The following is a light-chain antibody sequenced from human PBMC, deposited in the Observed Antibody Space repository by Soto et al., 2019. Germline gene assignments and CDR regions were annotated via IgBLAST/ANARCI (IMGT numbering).Light chain of an antibody. CDR3: QQYGSSLTWT. J-gene: IGKJ1*01. V-gene: IGKV3-20*01. Sequence: EIVLMQYPGTLSLSPGETATLSCRASQSVSSSYLAWYQQKPGQAPRLLIYGASSRATGIPDRFSGSGSGTDFTLTISRLEPEDFAVYYCQQYGSSLTWTFGQGTKVDIK. CDR1: QSVSSSY. CDR2: GAS.